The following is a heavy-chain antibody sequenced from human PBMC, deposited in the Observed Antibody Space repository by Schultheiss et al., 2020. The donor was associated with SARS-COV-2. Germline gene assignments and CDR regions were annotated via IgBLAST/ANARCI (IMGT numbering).Heavy chain of an antibody. CDR1: GFTFSSYA. Sequence: GESLKISCAASGFTFSSYAMSWVRQAPGKGLEWVSAISGSGGSTYYADSVKGRFTISRDNSKNTLYLQMNSLRAEDTAVYYCAKGRYGDSHFDYWGQGTLVTVSS. CDR3: AKGRYGDSHFDY. D-gene: IGHD4-17*01. CDR2: ISGSGGST. V-gene: IGHV3-23*01. J-gene: IGHJ4*02.